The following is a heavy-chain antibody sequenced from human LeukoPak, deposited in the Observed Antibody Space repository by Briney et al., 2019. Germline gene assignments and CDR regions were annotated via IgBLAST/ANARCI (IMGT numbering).Heavy chain of an antibody. CDR1: GFTFSNYG. D-gene: IGHD6-19*01. CDR2: ITPTGGTT. Sequence: GGSLRLSCAASGFTFSNYGMNWVRQAPGKGLEWVSGITPTGGTTYYADSVKGRFTISRDNSKNTLYLQMNSLRAEDTAVYYCAKDQRSIAVAGYFDYWGQGTLVTVFS. J-gene: IGHJ4*02. V-gene: IGHV3-23*01. CDR3: AKDQRSIAVAGYFDY.